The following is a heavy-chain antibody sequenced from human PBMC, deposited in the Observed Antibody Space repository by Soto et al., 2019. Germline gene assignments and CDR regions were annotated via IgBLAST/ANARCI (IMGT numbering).Heavy chain of an antibody. Sequence: QITLKESGPPLVKPTQTLTLACTFSGFSLSTSGVSVGWIRQPPGKALEWLALIYWDDDKRFSPSLKSRLTITKDTSKNQVVLTMTNMDPVDTATYYCVHYYTGYGATSPYYWGQGTLVTVSS. CDR1: GFSLSTSGVS. CDR3: VHYYTGYGATSPYY. D-gene: IGHD3-3*01. CDR2: IYWDDDK. V-gene: IGHV2-5*02. J-gene: IGHJ4*02.